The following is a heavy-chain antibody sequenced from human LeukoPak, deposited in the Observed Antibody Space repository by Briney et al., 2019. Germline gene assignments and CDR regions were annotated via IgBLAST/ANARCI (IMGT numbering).Heavy chain of an antibody. V-gene: IGHV3-23*01. CDR3: AKDRGRYYDSSGYYWGYYFDS. J-gene: IGHJ4*02. D-gene: IGHD3-22*01. CDR2: ITGSGGST. Sequence: GGSLRLSCAASGFTFSSYAMSWVRQAPGKGLEWVSTITGSGGSTFYADSVKGRFTISRDNSMDTLYLQMSSLRAEDTAVYYCAKDRGRYYDSSGYYWGYYFDSWGQGILVTVST. CDR1: GFTFSSYA.